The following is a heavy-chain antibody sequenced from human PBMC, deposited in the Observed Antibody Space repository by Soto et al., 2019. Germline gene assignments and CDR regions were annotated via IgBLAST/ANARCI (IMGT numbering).Heavy chain of an antibody. D-gene: IGHD3-9*01. CDR3: ARDQPLRYFDWLSTPYGMDV. CDR1: GYTFTSYD. Sequence: ASVKVSCKASGYTFTSYDINWVRQATGQGLEWMGWMNPNSGNTGYAQKFQGRVTMTRDTSTSTVYMELSSLRSEDTAVYYCARDQPLRYFDWLSTPYGMDVWGQGTTVTVSS. J-gene: IGHJ6*02. V-gene: IGHV1-8*01. CDR2: MNPNSGNT.